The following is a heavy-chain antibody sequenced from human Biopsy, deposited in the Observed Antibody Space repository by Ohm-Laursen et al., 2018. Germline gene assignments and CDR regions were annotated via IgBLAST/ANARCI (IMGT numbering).Heavy chain of an antibody. CDR2: ISSRSSDI. Sequence: GSLRLSCAASGFIFSTYTMNWVRQAPGEGLEWVSSISSRSSDIYYADSVKGRFTISRDNAKNSLFLHMNSLRAEDTAVYYCARESALKWYQSLSYFNGRDVWGQGTTVTVSS. J-gene: IGHJ6*02. V-gene: IGHV3-21*01. D-gene: IGHD2-2*01. CDR3: ARESALKWYQSLSYFNGRDV. CDR1: GFIFSTYT.